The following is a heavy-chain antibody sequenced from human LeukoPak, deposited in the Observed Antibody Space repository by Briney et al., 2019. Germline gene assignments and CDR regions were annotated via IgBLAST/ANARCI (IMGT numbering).Heavy chain of an antibody. J-gene: IGHJ3*02. V-gene: IGHV4-39*07. Sequence: SETLSLTCTVSGGSISSSSYYWGWIRQPPGKGLEWIGSIYYSGSTNYKPSLKSRVTISVDTSKNQFSLKLSSVTAADTAVYYCARRMGASARGAFDIWGQGTMVTVSS. CDR1: GGSISSSSYY. CDR3: ARRMGASARGAFDI. CDR2: IYYSGST. D-gene: IGHD1-26*01.